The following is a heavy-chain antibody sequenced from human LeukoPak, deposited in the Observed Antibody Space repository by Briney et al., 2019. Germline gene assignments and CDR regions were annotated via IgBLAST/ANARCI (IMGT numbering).Heavy chain of an antibody. CDR2: ISSSSSYI. V-gene: IGHV3-21*01. D-gene: IGHD3-10*01. CDR3: ARDDPILEWFGESPGSFDI. Sequence: PGGSLRLSCAASGFTFSSYSMNWVRQAPGKGLEWVSSISSSSSYIYYADSVKGRFTISRDNAKNSLYLQMNSLRAEDTAVYYCARDDPILEWFGESPGSFDIWGQGTMVTVSS. J-gene: IGHJ3*02. CDR1: GFTFSSYS.